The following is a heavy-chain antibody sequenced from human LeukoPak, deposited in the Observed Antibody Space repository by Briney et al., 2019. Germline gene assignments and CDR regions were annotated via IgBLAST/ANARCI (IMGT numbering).Heavy chain of an antibody. CDR3: AKDKSGGWDGVDY. CDR2: ISWNSGSI. Sequence: GRSLRLSCAASGFTFDDYAMHWVRQAPGKGLEWVSGISWNSGSIGYADSVKGRFTISRDNAKNSLYLQMNSLRAEDTALYYCAKDKSGGWDGVDYRGQGTLVTVSS. J-gene: IGHJ4*02. CDR1: GFTFDDYA. V-gene: IGHV3-9*01. D-gene: IGHD6-19*01.